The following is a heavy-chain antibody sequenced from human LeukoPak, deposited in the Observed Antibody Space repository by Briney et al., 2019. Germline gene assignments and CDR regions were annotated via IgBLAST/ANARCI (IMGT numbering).Heavy chain of an antibody. V-gene: IGHV4-4*02. D-gene: IGHD6-19*01. J-gene: IGHJ6*02. CDR2: IYHSGST. CDR1: GGSISSSNW. CDR3: ARGEREAVANYYGMDV. Sequence: SGTLSLTCAVSGGSISSSNWWSWVRQPPGKGLEWIGEIYHSGSTNYNPSLKSRVTISVDKSKNQFSLKLSSVTAADTAVYYCARGEREAVANYYGMDVWGQGTTVTVSS.